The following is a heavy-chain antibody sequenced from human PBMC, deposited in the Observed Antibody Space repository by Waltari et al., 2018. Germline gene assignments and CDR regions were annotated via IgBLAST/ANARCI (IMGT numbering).Heavy chain of an antibody. D-gene: IGHD2-21*02. Sequence: QVQLQESGPSLLKPSDTLSLICPFSGGSISCFYLSWVRQPPGKGLDWIGYLYYTGSTNFNPSHKSRVTMSVDTSKNQFSLKLSSVTAADTAFYYCARGGGGDWEWFDPWGQGTLVTVSS. CDR1: GGSISCFY. V-gene: IGHV4-59*01. CDR3: ARGGGGDWEWFDP. J-gene: IGHJ5*02. CDR2: LYYTGST.